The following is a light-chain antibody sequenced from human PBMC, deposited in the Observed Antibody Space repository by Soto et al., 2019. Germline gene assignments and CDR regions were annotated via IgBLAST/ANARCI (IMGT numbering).Light chain of an antibody. J-gene: IGKJ1*01. V-gene: IGKV3-20*01. CDR3: QQFGRSPRT. CDR1: QSVSSNF. CDR2: DAS. Sequence: EIVLTQSPGTLSWSAGERATLSCRASQSVSSNFLAWYQQKPGQAPRLLIYDASNRATGIPDRVSGSGSGTEFTLTISRLDPEDFAVYYCQQFGRSPRTFGQGIKVDIK.